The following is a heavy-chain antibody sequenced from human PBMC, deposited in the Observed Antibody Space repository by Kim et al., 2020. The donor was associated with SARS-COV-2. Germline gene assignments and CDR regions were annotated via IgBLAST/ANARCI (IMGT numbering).Heavy chain of an antibody. CDR3: ARCIAPDY. Sequence: GSTNYHPSLKSRVTISVDTSKNRFSRKLSSVTAADTAVYYCARCIAPDYWGQGTLVTVSS. J-gene: IGHJ4*02. D-gene: IGHD6-13*01. CDR2: GST. V-gene: IGHV4-34*01.